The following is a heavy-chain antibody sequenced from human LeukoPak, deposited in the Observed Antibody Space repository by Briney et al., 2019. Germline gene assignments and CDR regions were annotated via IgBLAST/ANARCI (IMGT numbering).Heavy chain of an antibody. D-gene: IGHD5-18*01. J-gene: IGHJ4*02. CDR3: AKDWETALGY. CDR2: ISGDGGST. Sequence: PGGSLRLSXAASGFTFDDYAMHWVGQAPGKGLEWVSLISGDGGSTYYADSVKGRFTISRDNSKNSLYLQMNSLRTEDTALYYCAKDWETALGYWGQGTLVTVPS. CDR1: GFTFDDYA. V-gene: IGHV3-43*02.